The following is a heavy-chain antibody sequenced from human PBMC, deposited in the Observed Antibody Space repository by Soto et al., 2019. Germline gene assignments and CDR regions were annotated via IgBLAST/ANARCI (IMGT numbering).Heavy chain of an antibody. CDR1: DDSINSDKYY. CDR3: ARLEGLATISYYFDF. CDR2: IYYRGNA. Sequence: QLQLQESGPGLVKPSETLSLTCSVSDDSINSDKYYWGWIRQPPGKGLEWIGSIYYRGNAYYNPSLQTRVTISLVKSRSQFSLQLNSVTAADSAVYFCARLEGLATISYYFDFWGPGALVTVSS. V-gene: IGHV4-39*01. D-gene: IGHD3-9*01. J-gene: IGHJ4*02.